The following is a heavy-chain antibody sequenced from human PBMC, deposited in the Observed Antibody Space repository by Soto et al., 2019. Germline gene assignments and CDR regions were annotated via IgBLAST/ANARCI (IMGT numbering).Heavy chain of an antibody. CDR3: ARSATGTPMAFDF. Sequence: GGSQRLSWAPSGFTFSSYSMNWVCQAPGKGLERVSYISSSSSTIYYADSVKGRFTISRDNAKNSLYLQMTSLRAEDTAVYYCARSATGTPMAFDFSGQEAMVTVSS. CDR2: ISSSSSTI. V-gene: IGHV3-48*01. J-gene: IGHJ3*01. CDR1: GFTFSSYS. D-gene: IGHD6-13*01.